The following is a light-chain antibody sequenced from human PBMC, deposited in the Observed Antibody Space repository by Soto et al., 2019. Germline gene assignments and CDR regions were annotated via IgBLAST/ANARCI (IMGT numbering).Light chain of an antibody. Sequence: QSVLTQSPSASASLGASVKLTCTLSRGHSAYAIAWHQQQPEKGPRFLMSLSSDGSHRKGDGIPDRFSGSSSGAERYLTISSLQSEDEADYYCQTWGTGIRVFGGGTKLTVL. CDR3: QTWGTGIRV. CDR1: RGHSAYA. J-gene: IGLJ3*02. V-gene: IGLV4-69*01. CDR2: LSSDGSH.